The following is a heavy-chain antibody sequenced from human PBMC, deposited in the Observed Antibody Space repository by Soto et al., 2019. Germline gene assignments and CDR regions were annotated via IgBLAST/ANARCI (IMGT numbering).Heavy chain of an antibody. CDR2: IYSGGST. CDR1: GFTVSSNY. Sequence: GVLRLSCAASGFTVSSNYMSWVRQAPGKGLEWVSVIYSGGSTYYADSVKGRFTISRDNSKNTLYLQMNSLRAEDTAVYYCARVWFGEPYYFDYWGQGTLVTVSS. V-gene: IGHV3-66*01. D-gene: IGHD3-10*01. CDR3: ARVWFGEPYYFDY. J-gene: IGHJ4*02.